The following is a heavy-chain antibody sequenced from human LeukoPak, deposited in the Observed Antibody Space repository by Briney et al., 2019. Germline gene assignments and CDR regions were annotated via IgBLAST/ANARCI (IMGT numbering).Heavy chain of an antibody. CDR1: GGSISSSTYY. CDR3: ARDRVIAASSRGCWFDP. CDR2: VYTSGST. Sequence: SETLSLTCTVSGGSISSSTYYWSWIRQPAGKGLEWIGRVYTSGSTNYNPSLKSRVTMSVDTSKNQFSLKLSSVTAADTAVYYCARDRVIAASSRGCWFDPWGQGTLVTVSS. D-gene: IGHD6-13*01. J-gene: IGHJ5*02. V-gene: IGHV4-61*02.